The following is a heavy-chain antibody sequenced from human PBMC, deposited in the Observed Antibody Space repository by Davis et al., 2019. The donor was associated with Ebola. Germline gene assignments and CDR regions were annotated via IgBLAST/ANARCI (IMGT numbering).Heavy chain of an antibody. CDR3: ARGGRWLVPVY. Sequence: GGSLRLSCAASGFTFRTYWMSWVRQAPGKGLEWVSAISAGGAGTYYADSVKGRFTISRDNAKNTVFLQMNSLRAEDPAVYYCARGGRWLVPVYWGQGTLVTVSS. CDR2: ISAGGAGT. J-gene: IGHJ4*02. D-gene: IGHD6-19*01. CDR1: GFTFRTYW. V-gene: IGHV3-23*01.